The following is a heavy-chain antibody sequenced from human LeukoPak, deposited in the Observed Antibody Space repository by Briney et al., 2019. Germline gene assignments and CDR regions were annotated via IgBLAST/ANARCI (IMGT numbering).Heavy chain of an antibody. D-gene: IGHD1-26*01. CDR1: GFTFSSYG. J-gene: IGHJ4*02. CDR2: ISYDGSNK. CDR3: ARDVRGGNYAPYYFDY. V-gene: IGHV3-30*03. Sequence: PGGSLRLSCAASGFTFSSYGMHWVRQAPGRGLEWVAVISYDGSNKYYADSVKGRFTNSRDNSKNTLYLQMNSLRAEDTAVYYCARDVRGGNYAPYYFDYWGQGALVTVSS.